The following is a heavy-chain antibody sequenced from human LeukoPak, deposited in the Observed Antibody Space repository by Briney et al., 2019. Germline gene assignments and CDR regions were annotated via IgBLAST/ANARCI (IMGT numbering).Heavy chain of an antibody. CDR1: GYSISSGYY. V-gene: IGHV4-38-2*01. J-gene: IGHJ6*03. CDR2: IYHSGST. Sequence: KPSETLSLTCAVSGYSISSGYYWGWIRQPPGKGLEWIGSIYHSGSTYYNPSLKSRVTISVDTSKNQFSLKLSYVTAADTAVYYCTVVVVSYYYYYMDVWGKGTTVTVSS. CDR3: TVVVVSYYYYYMDV. D-gene: IGHD3-22*01.